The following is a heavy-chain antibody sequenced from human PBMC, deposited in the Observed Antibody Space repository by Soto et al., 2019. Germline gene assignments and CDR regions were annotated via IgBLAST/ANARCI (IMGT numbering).Heavy chain of an antibody. V-gene: IGHV3-30*18. CDR2: ISYDGSNK. CDR3: AKDRTQWLAIYYYGMDV. CDR1: GFTFSSYG. D-gene: IGHD6-19*01. Sequence: GGSLRLSCAASGFTFSSYGMHWVRQAPGKGLEWVAVISYDGSNKYYADSVKGRFTISRDNSKNMLYLQMNSLRAEDTAVYYCAKDRTQWLAIYYYGMDVWGQGTTVTVSS. J-gene: IGHJ6*02.